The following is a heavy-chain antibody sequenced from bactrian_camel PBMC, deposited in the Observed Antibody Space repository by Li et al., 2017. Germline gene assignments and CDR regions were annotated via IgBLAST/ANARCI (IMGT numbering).Heavy chain of an antibody. D-gene: IGHD2*01. CDR1: GFTFSGYW. CDR2: VASNGGST. CDR3: AADQGFFLRCGGNWYARQHDFGY. Sequence: QLVESGGGLVQPGGSLTLSCTASGFTFSGYWMYWVRQTPAKGLEWVSGVASNGGSTEYADSIVGRFTISRDNAKNMVYLHMTSLKPEDTAMYYCAADQGFFLRCGGNWYARQHDFGYWGQGTQVTVS. V-gene: IGHV3S25*01. J-gene: IGHJ6*01.